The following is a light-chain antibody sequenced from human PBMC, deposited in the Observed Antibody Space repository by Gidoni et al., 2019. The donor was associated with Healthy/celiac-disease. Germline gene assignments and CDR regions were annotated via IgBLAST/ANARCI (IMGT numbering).Light chain of an antibody. Sequence: QSVLTQPPSASGTPGQRVTISFSGSSSNIGSNYVYWYQQLPGTAPKLLIYSNNQRPSGVPDRFSGSKSGTAASLAISGLRSEDEADYYCAAWDDSFWVFGGGTKLTVL. CDR2: SNN. J-gene: IGLJ3*02. V-gene: IGLV1-47*02. CDR3: AAWDDSFWV. CDR1: SSNIGSNY.